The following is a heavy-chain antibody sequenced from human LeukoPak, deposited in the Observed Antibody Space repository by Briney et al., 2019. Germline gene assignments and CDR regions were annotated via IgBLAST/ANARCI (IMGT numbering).Heavy chain of an antibody. J-gene: IGHJ4*02. CDR2: IIPIFGTA. V-gene: IGHV1-69*01. CDR1: GGTFSSYG. D-gene: IGHD2-15*01. CDR3: ARDYHKYCSGGSCHAN. Sequence: SVKVSCMASGGTFSSYGISWVRQAPGQGLEWMGGIIPIFGTANYAQKFQGRVTITADESTSTAYMELSSLRSEDTAVYYCARDYHKYCSGGSCHANWGQGTLVTVSS.